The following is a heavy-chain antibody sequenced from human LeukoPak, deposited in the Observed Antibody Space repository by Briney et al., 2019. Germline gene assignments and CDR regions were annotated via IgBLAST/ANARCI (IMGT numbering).Heavy chain of an antibody. D-gene: IGHD3-3*01. CDR2: IYSGGST. CDR1: GFTVSSNY. CDR3: ARAPIFGVVTDAFDI. J-gene: IGHJ3*02. Sequence: GGSLRLSCAASGFTVSSNYMSWVRQAPGKGLEWVSVIYSGGSTYYADSVKGRFTISRDNSKNTLYPQMNSLRAEDTAVYYCARAPIFGVVTDAFDIWGQGTMVTVSS. V-gene: IGHV3-53*01.